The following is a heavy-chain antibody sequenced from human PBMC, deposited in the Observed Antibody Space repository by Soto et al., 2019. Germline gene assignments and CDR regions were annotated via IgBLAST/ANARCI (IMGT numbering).Heavy chain of an antibody. CDR1: GFSFSTSS. V-gene: IGHV3-21*01. D-gene: IGHD3-22*01. CDR2: ISSSSSYI. CDR3: ARDLSLDYYDRSGYPFDY. Sequence: RLSCAASGFSFSTSSMNWVRQAPGKGLEWVSSISSSSSYISYADSLKGRFTISRDNAKNSLFLQMNSLRAEDTAVYYCARDLSLDYYDRSGYPFDYWGQGALVTVPQ. J-gene: IGHJ4*02.